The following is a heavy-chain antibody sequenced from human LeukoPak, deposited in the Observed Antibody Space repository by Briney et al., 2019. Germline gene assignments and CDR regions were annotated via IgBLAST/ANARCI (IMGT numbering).Heavy chain of an antibody. Sequence: DSVKVSCKASGYTFTGYYMHWVRQAPGQGLEWMGWINPNSGGTNYAQKFQGRVTITRDTSISTAYMELSRLRSDDTAVYYCARDGAVAAPPVWYFDLWGRGTLVTVSS. D-gene: IGHD6-19*01. J-gene: IGHJ2*01. CDR1: GYTFTGYY. CDR3: ARDGAVAAPPVWYFDL. V-gene: IGHV1-2*02. CDR2: INPNSGGT.